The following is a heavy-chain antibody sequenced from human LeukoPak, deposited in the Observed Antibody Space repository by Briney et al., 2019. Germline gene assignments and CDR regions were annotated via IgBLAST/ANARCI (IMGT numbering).Heavy chain of an antibody. Sequence: ASVKVSCKASGYTFTGYYMHWVRQAPGQGLEWMGWINPNSGGTNYAQKFQGRVTMTRDTSISTAYMELSRLRSDDTAVYYCARDLWPPLRLLSDYWGQGILVTVSS. J-gene: IGHJ4*02. CDR2: INPNSGGT. CDR3: ARDLWPPLRLLSDY. CDR1: GYTFTGYY. D-gene: IGHD2-21*02. V-gene: IGHV1-2*02.